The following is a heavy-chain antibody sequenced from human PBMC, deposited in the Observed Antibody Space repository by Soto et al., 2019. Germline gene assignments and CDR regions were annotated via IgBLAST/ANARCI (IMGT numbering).Heavy chain of an antibody. CDR3: AKDQRGYSSTARIEH. Sequence: QVQLVQSGAEVKKPGSSVKVSCKASGGTFSSYTISWVRQAPGQGLEWMGRIIPILGIANYAQKFQGRVTITADKSTSTTYMELSSLRSEDTAVYYCAKDQRGYSSTARIEHWGQGTLVTVSS. J-gene: IGHJ4*02. CDR1: GGTFSSYT. D-gene: IGHD6-13*01. V-gene: IGHV1-69*08. CDR2: IIPILGIA.